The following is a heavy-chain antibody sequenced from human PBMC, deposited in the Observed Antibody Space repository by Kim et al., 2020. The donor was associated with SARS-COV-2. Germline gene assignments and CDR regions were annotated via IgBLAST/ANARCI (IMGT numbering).Heavy chain of an antibody. D-gene: IGHD3-10*01. CDR3: AKDQFPSRITMVRGAPYYYYCGMDV. CDR1: GFTFSSYG. Sequence: GGSLRLSCAASGFTFSSYGMHWVRQAPGKGLEWVAVISYDGSNKYYADSVKGRFTISRDNSKNTLYLQMNSLRAEDTAVYYCAKDQFPSRITMVRGAPYYYYCGMDVWGQGTTVPVSS. CDR2: ISYDGSNK. V-gene: IGHV3-30*18. J-gene: IGHJ6*02.